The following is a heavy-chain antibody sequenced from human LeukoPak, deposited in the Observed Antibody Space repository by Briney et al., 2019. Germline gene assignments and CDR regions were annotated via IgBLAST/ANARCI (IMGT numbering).Heavy chain of an antibody. J-gene: IGHJ4*02. CDR1: GGPFSGYY. V-gene: IGHV4-34*01. CDR2: INHSGSA. D-gene: IGHD3-22*01. CDR3: ARERGDYYDSSGYYSAFDY. Sequence: SETLSLTCAVYGGPFSGYYWSWIRQPPGKGLEWIGEINHSGSANYNPSLKSRVTISVDMSKNQFSLKLSSVTAADTAVYYFARERGDYYDSSGYYSAFDYGGQGPLVTVS.